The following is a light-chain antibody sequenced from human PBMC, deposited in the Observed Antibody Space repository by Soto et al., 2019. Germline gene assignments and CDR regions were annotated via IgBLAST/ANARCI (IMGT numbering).Light chain of an antibody. J-gene: IGKJ2*01. V-gene: IGKV1-33*01. Sequence: DIQMTQSPSSLSASLGDRVTITCRASQDIGDYLNWYQHKPGKAPKVLIFDASNLETGVPTRFSGSGSGTDFSLTITSLQPEDIATYYCQQYHNLPPYTFGQGTKVDIK. CDR1: QDIGDY. CDR3: QQYHNLPPYT. CDR2: DAS.